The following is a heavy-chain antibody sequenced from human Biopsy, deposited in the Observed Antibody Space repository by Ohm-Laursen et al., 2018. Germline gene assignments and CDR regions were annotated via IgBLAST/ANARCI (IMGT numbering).Heavy chain of an antibody. V-gene: IGHV1-8*02. CDR2: MIPSSGKT. CDR1: GGAFTNYA. J-gene: IGHJ5*02. Sequence: ASVKVSCKASGGAFTNYAINWARQARGQGLEWMGWMIPSSGKTGYAQRFQGRVTLTMNTSISTAYMELSGLRSEDTAVYFCARGYSRRVSIFEASIYWFDTWGQGTLVTVSS. D-gene: IGHD6-6*01. CDR3: ARGYSRRVSIFEASIYWFDT.